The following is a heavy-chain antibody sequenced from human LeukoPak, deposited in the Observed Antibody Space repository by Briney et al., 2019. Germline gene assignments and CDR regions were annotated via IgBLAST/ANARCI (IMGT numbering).Heavy chain of an antibody. CDR3: AKDMAGYSSGWYRYYYYYMDV. CDR2: IRYNGNNQ. J-gene: IGHJ6*03. D-gene: IGHD6-19*01. CDR1: GFTFNNYG. V-gene: IGHV3-30*02. Sequence: GGSLRLSCAASGFTFNNYGMHWVRQAPGKGLEWVAFIRYNGNNQYYADSVKGRFTISRDNSKNTLYLQMNSLKGDDTAVYYCAKDMAGYSSGWYRYYYYYMDVWGKGTTVTISS.